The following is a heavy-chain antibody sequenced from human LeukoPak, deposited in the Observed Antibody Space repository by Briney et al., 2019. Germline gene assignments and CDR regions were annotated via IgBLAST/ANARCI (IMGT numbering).Heavy chain of an antibody. CDR2: IYHSGST. Sequence: SETLSLTCTVSGYSISSGYYWGWIRQPPGKGLEWIGSIYHSGSTYYNPSLKSRVTISVDTSKNQFSLKLSSVTAADTAVYYCARERELEYYFDYWGQGTLVTVSS. CDR1: GYSISSGYY. D-gene: IGHD6-6*01. J-gene: IGHJ4*02. CDR3: ARERELEYYFDY. V-gene: IGHV4-38-2*02.